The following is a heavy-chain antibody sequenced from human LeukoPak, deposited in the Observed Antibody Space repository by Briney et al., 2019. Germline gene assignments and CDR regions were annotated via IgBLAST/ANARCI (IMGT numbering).Heavy chain of an antibody. CDR1: GFTFSSYS. Sequence: GSLRLSCAASGFTFSSYSMNWVRQAPGKGLEWVADISSSSSNIKYADSGKGRFTISRDNAKNSLYLQMDSLRAEDTAVYYCARGVIAAAGTFESWGQGTLVTVSS. D-gene: IGHD6-13*01. CDR3: ARGVIAAAGTFES. V-gene: IGHV3-48*04. J-gene: IGHJ4*02. CDR2: ISSSSSNI.